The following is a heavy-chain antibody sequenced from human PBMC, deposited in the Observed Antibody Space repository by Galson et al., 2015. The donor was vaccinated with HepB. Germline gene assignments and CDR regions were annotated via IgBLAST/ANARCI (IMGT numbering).Heavy chain of an antibody. D-gene: IGHD6-19*01. CDR1: GDSVSSNSAA. CDR3: ARETSPEAVAGITPFDY. V-gene: IGHV6-1*01. Sequence: AISGDSVSSNSAAWNWIRQSPSRGLEWLGRTYYRSKWYNDYAVSVKSRITISPDTSKNQFSLQLNSVTPEDTAVYYCARETSPEAVAGITPFDYWGQGTLVTVSS. J-gene: IGHJ4*02. CDR2: TYYRSKWYN.